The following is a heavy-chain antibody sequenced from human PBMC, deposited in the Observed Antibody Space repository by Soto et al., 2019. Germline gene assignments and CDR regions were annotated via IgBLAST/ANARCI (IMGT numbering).Heavy chain of an antibody. CDR2: ISSSGSTI. CDR3: ARLVRVDSSSWYSQRHNDAFDI. V-gene: IGHV3-11*01. D-gene: IGHD6-13*01. J-gene: IGHJ3*02. Sequence: GGSLRLSCAASGFTFSDYYMSWIRQAPGKGLEWVSYISSSGSTIYYADSVKGRFTISRDNAKNSLYLQMNSLRAEDTAVYYCARLVRVDSSSWYSQRHNDAFDIWGQGTMVTVSS. CDR1: GFTFSDYY.